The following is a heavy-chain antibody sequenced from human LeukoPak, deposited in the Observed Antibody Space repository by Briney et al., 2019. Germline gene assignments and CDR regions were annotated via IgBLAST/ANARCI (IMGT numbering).Heavy chain of an antibody. Sequence: GGPLRLSCAPSGFPFSSYSMNWVRQAPGEGLEWVSSISSSSSYIYYADSVKGRFTISRDNAKNSLYLQMNSLRAEDTAVYYCARWYGVPFDYWGQGTLVTVSS. V-gene: IGHV3-21*01. J-gene: IGHJ4*02. CDR3: ARWYGVPFDY. D-gene: IGHD2-8*01. CDR1: GFPFSSYS. CDR2: ISSSSSYI.